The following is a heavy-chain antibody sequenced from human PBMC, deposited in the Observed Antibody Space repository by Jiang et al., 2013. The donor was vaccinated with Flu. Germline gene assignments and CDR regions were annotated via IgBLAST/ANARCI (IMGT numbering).Heavy chain of an antibody. CDR1: GFTHDEYG. J-gene: IGHJ6*03. D-gene: IGHD2-21*01. CDR2: IRWNGGRI. CDR3: AKDANDPIVVVAQYYMDV. Sequence: VQLVESGGGLVQAGRSLTLSCVVSGFTHDEYGMHWVRQVPGKGLEWVAGIRWNGGRIGYGDSVKGRFTMSRDKAKNSVYLQMNSLKAEDTAVYYCAKDANDPIVVVAQYYMDVWGKGAAVTVSS. V-gene: IGHV3-9*01.